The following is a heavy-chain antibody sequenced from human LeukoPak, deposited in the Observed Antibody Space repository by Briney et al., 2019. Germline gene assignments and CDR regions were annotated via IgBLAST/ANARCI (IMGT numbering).Heavy chain of an antibody. CDR1: GFTFDEYA. CDR2: ISWNSDGA. D-gene: IGHD3-22*01. CDR3: AKDSEDDSGGGALDL. J-gene: IGHJ3*01. V-gene: IGHV3-9*01. Sequence: GRSLRLSCAASGFTFDEYAMHWVRQAPGKGLEWVSGISWNSDGAGYADSVKGRFTISRDNAKNSLYLQMNSLRDEDTALYYCAKDSEDDSGGGALDLWGQGTMVTVSS.